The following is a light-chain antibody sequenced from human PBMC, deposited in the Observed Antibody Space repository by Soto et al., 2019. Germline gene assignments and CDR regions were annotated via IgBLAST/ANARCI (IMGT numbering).Light chain of an antibody. Sequence: DIMLTQSQATLSLCLLERATLXWRTSQSVSSYLAWYQQKPGQAPRLLIYDASNGATGIPARFSGSGSGTDFTLTISSLEPEDFAVYYCQQRSNWTPLTFGGGTKVDI. J-gene: IGKJ4*01. CDR2: DAS. CDR1: QSVSSY. V-gene: IGKV3-11*01. CDR3: QQRSNWTPLT.